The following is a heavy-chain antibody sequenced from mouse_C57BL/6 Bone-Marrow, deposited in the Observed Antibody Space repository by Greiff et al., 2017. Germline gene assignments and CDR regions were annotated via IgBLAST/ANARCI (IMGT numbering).Heavy chain of an antibody. Sequence: QVQLQQPGAELVRPGSSVKLSCKASGYTFTSYWMDWVKQRPGQGLEWIGNIYPSDSETHYNQKFKDKATLTVDKSSSTAYRQLSSLTSEDSAVYYCARSMYDVNYYAMDYWGQGTSVTVSS. CDR2: IYPSDSET. D-gene: IGHD2-3*01. V-gene: IGHV1-61*01. CDR1: GYTFTSYW. CDR3: ARSMYDVNYYAMDY. J-gene: IGHJ4*01.